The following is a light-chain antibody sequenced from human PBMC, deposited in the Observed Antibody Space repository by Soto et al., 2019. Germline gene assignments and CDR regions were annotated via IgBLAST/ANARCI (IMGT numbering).Light chain of an antibody. Sequence: DIQMTQTPSAVSASVGDRVTITCRASHGISNWLAWYQQKPRKAPKLLIYAASSLQSGVPSTFSGSGPGTDFTLTISSLQPEDFATYYCQQANSFPFTFGPGTKVDIK. CDR2: AAS. CDR3: QQANSFPFT. J-gene: IGKJ3*01. CDR1: HGISNW. V-gene: IGKV1-12*01.